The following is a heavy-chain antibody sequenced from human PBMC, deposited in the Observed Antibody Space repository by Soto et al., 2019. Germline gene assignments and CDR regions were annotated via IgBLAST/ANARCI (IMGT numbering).Heavy chain of an antibody. D-gene: IGHD5-18*01. Sequence: QVQLVESGGGVVQPGRSLRLSCAASGFTFSSYGMHWVRQAPGKGLEWVAVISYDGSNKYYADSVKGRFTISRDNSKNTLYLQMHSLRAEDTAVYYCARGYSYGYGSIDYWGQGTLVTVSS. CDR3: ARGYSYGYGSIDY. CDR1: GFTFSSYG. J-gene: IGHJ4*02. CDR2: ISYDGSNK. V-gene: IGHV3-30*03.